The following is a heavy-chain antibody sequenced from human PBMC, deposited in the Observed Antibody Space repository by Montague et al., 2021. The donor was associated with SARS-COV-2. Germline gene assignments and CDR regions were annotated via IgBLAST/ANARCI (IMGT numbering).Heavy chain of an antibody. Sequence: SETLSLTCTVSGGPISSYYWSWIRQPPGKGLEWIGYIYYSGSTNYNPSLKSRVTISVDTSKNQFSLKLSSVTAADTAVYYYARVFPRWLQFDPYFDYWGQGTLVTVSS. CDR2: IYYSGST. V-gene: IGHV4-59*01. J-gene: IGHJ4*02. CDR3: ARVFPRWLQFDPYFDY. CDR1: GGPISSYY. D-gene: IGHD5-24*01.